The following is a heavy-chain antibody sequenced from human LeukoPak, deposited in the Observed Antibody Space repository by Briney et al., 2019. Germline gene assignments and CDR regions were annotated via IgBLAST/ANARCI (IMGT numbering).Heavy chain of an antibody. V-gene: IGHV4-59*01. CDR3: ARGRYYYDSSASSGLFDY. CDR2: IFYSGST. CDR1: GVSTSSYY. Sequence: SETLSLTCTVSGVSTSSYYWSWIRQPPGKGLELIGYIFYSGSTNYNPSLKSRVTISVDTSKNQFSLKLSSVTAADTAVYYCARGRYYYDSSASSGLFDYWGQGTLVTVSS. D-gene: IGHD3-22*01. J-gene: IGHJ4*02.